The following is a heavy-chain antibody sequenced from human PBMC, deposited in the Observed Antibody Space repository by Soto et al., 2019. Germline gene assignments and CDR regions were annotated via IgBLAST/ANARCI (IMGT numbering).Heavy chain of an antibody. CDR3: AIGGDWFFFDI. D-gene: IGHD2-21*02. J-gene: IGHJ3*02. CDR1: GYSFSNYW. Sequence: GESLKISCKGSGYSFSNYWIGWVRQMPGKGLEWMGIIYPDDSDTRYNPSFQGQVTISADKSISTAYLQWSSLKASDTAMYYCAIGGDWFFFDIWAQGTMVTVS. CDR2: IYPDDSDT. V-gene: IGHV5-51*01.